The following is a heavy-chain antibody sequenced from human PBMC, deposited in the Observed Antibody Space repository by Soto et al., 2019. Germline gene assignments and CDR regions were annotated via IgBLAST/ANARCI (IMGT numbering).Heavy chain of an antibody. CDR1: GFTFSSYS. V-gene: IGHV3-21*01. Sequence: GGSLRLSCAASGFTFSSYSMNWVRQAPGKGLEWVSSISSSSSYIYYADSVKGRFTISRDNAKNSLYLQMNSLRAEDTAVYYCARDQVPGLDAFDIWGQGTMVTVSS. J-gene: IGHJ3*02. CDR2: ISSSSSYI. CDR3: ARDQVPGLDAFDI.